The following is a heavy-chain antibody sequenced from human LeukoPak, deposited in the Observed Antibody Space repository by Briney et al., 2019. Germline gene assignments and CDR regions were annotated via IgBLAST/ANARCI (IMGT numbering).Heavy chain of an antibody. Sequence: PGRSLRLSCTASGFTFSNYGMHWVRQAPGKGLEWVAVIWDDGSTKYYADSVKGRFIISRDNSKNTLYLQMNTVRAEDTAVYYCAKELTQLWLGLLGSWGQGTLVTVSS. V-gene: IGHV3-33*06. CDR1: GFTFSNYG. CDR2: IWDDGSTK. D-gene: IGHD5-18*01. J-gene: IGHJ5*02. CDR3: AKELTQLWLGLLGS.